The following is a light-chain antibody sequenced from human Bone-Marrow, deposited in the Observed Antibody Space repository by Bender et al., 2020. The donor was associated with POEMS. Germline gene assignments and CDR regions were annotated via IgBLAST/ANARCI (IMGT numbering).Light chain of an antibody. CDR2: EVN. J-gene: IGLJ3*02. CDR1: TSDVGAYQH. CDR3: SSYTTIRTWV. V-gene: IGLV2-14*01. Sequence: QSALTQPASVSGSPGQSITISCTGTTSDVGAYQHVAWYQQHPGKAPELMIYEVNNRPSGVSSRFSGSKSGNTASLTISGLQAEDEADYYCSSYTTIRTWVFGGGTKLTVL.